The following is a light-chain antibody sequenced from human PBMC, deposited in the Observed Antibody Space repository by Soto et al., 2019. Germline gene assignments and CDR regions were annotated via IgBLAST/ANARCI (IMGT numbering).Light chain of an antibody. CDR1: QSISRW. CDR2: DAS. V-gene: IGKV1-5*01. Sequence: IHRTQSPSTLSASFGDMVTITVRASQSISRWLAWYQQKPGKAPQALIYDASSLKSGVPSRFSGNGSGTEFTLTISSLQPDDFATYYCQQYNTYSTFGQGTRLEIK. CDR3: QQYNTYST. J-gene: IGKJ5*01.